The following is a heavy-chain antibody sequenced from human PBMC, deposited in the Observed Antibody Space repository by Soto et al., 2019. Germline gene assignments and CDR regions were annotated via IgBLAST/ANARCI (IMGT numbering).Heavy chain of an antibody. CDR1: GFTFSTYW. Sequence: EVQLVESGGGLVQPGGSLRLSCAGSGFTFSTYWMTWVRQAPGKGLEWVANIKEDGSERYYVDSVKGRFTISRDNAKNSLYLQMNSLRAEDTAVYYCVGGNGFDYWGQATLVTVSS. D-gene: IGHD5-12*01. V-gene: IGHV3-7*01. CDR3: VGGNGFDY. CDR2: IKEDGSER. J-gene: IGHJ4*02.